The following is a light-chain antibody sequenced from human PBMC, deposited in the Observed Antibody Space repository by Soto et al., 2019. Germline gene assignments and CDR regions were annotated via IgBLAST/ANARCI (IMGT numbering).Light chain of an antibody. V-gene: IGLV2-14*03. J-gene: IGLJ2*01. CDR2: DVS. Sequence: QSALTQPASVFGSPGQSITISCTGTNSDIGGYNFVSWYQQHPGKVPKLMIYDVSNRPSGVSDRFSGSKSGNTASLTISGLQAEDEADYYCGSYRSTLTRVVFGGGTKLTVL. CDR1: NSDIGGYNF. CDR3: GSYRSTLTRVV.